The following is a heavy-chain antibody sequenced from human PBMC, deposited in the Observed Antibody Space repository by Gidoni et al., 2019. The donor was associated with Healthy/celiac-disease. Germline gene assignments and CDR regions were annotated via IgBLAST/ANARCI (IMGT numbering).Heavy chain of an antibody. V-gene: IGHV3-48*03. CDR3: ARAYSDHHIVVVPALHSRDGEAFDY. J-gene: IGHJ4*02. D-gene: IGHD2-2*01. CDR2: ISSSGSTI. Sequence: FTFSSYEMNWVRQAPGKGLEWVSYISSSGSTIYYADSVKGRFTISRDNAKNSLYLQMNSLRAEDTAVYYCARAYSDHHIVVVPALHSRDGEAFDYWGQGTLVTVSS. CDR1: FTFSSYE.